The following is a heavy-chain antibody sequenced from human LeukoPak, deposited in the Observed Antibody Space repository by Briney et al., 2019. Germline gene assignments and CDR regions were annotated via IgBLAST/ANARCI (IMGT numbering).Heavy chain of an antibody. CDR2: IIPIFGTA. CDR3: ARAFDSSGYDIDY. V-gene: IGHV1-69*13. J-gene: IGHJ4*02. Sequence: ASVKVSCKASGGTFISYAISWVRQAPGQGLEWMGGIIPIFGTANYAQKFQGRVTITADESTSTAYMELSSLRSEDTAVYYCARAFDSSGYDIDYWGQGTLVTVSS. CDR1: GGTFISYA. D-gene: IGHD3-22*01.